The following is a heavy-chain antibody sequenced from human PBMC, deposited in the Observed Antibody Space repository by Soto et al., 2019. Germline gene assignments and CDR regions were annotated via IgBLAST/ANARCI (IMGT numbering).Heavy chain of an antibody. Sequence: GGSLRLSCVASAFTFSSYTMQWVRQAPGKGLEWVSSISGSDGTTYYAKSVKGRFSISRDNSMNTLYLEMNSLRAEDTAVYYCARESEDLTSNFDYWGQGTLVTVSS. CDR2: ISGSDGTT. CDR3: ARESEDLTSNFDY. V-gene: IGHV3-23*01. CDR1: AFTFSSYT. J-gene: IGHJ4*02.